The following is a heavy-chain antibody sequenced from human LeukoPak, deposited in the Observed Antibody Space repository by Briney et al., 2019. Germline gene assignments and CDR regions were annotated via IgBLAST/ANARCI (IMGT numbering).Heavy chain of an antibody. CDR1: GFPFSNYW. CDR3: ARGIAAAGVY. CDR2: ISGSGGST. V-gene: IGHV3-23*01. Sequence: GGSLRLSCAASGFPFSNYWMTWVRQAPGKGLEWVSAISGSGGSTYYADSVKGRFTISRDNSKNTLYLQMNSLRAEDTAVYYCARGIAAAGVYWGQGTLVTVSS. J-gene: IGHJ4*02. D-gene: IGHD6-13*01.